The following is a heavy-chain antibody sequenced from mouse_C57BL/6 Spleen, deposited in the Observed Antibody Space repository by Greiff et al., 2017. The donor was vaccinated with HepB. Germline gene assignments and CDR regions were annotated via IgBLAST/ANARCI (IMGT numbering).Heavy chain of an antibody. Sequence: QVQLQQPGAELVRPGSSVKLSCKASGYTFTSYWMDWVKQRPGQGLEWIGNIYPSDSETHYNQKFKDKATLTVDKSSSTAYMQLSSLTSEESAVYYCARSGLLRRAMDYWGQGTSVTVSS. CDR1: GYTFTSYW. V-gene: IGHV1-61*01. J-gene: IGHJ4*01. D-gene: IGHD1-1*01. CDR2: IYPSDSET. CDR3: ARSGLLRRAMDY.